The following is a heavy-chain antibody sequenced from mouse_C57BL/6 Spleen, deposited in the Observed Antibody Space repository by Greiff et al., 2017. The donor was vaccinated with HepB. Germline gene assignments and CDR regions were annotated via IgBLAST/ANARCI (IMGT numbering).Heavy chain of an antibody. V-gene: IGHV2-4*01. Sequence: QVQLKESGPGLVQPSQSLSITCTVSGFSFTSYGVHWVRQPPGKGLEWLGVIWSGGSTDYNAAFISRLSISKDNSKSQVFFKMNSLQADDTAIYYCAKNSPTDLYYAMDYWGQGTSVTVSS. CDR1: GFSFTSYG. D-gene: IGHD2-10*01. J-gene: IGHJ4*01. CDR2: IWSGGST. CDR3: AKNSPTDLYYAMDY.